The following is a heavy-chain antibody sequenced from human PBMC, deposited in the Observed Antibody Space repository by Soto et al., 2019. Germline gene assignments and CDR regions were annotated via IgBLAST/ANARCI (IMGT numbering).Heavy chain of an antibody. V-gene: IGHV3-21*01. CDR1: GFTFSSYS. CDR3: VRDLHYGSGSPPGY. Sequence: EVQLVESGGGLVKPGGSLRLSCAASGFTFSSYSMNWVRQAPGKGLEWVSSISSSSSYIFYADSVKGRFTISRDNAKNSLYLQMNSLRAEDTAVYYCVRDLHYGSGSPPGYWGQGTLVTVSS. J-gene: IGHJ4*02. CDR2: ISSSSSYI. D-gene: IGHD3-10*01.